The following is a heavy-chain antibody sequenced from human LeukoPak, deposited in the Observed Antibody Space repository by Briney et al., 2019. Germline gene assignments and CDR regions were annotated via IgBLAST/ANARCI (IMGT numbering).Heavy chain of an antibody. D-gene: IGHD2-2*01. Sequence: GGSLRLSCAASGFTFSNYAMTWVRQAPVKGLEWVSGISGSGDSTYYADSVKGRFTISRDNSKNTLDLQMNSLRAEDTALYCCTRTRGCSSTSCYADYWGQGTLVTVSS. V-gene: IGHV3-23*01. CDR3: TRTRGCSSTSCYADY. CDR2: ISGSGDST. CDR1: GFTFSNYA. J-gene: IGHJ4*02.